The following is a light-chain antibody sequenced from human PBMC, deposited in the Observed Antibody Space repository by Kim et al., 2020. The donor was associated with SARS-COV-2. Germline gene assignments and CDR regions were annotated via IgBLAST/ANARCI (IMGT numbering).Light chain of an antibody. J-gene: IGKJ4*01. CDR2: GAS. CDR1: QSVTAY. CDR3: QQRKT. Sequence: EIVLTQSPATLSLSPGERATLSCRATQSVTAYLGWYKQKRGQAPRLLIYGASNRATGIPARFSGSGSETEFTLTISSLEPEDFAVYYCQQRKTFGGGTKVDIK. V-gene: IGKV3-11*01.